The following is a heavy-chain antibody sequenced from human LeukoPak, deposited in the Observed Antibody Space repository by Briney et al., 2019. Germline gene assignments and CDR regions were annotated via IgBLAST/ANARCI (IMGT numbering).Heavy chain of an antibody. Sequence: GGSLRLSCAVSGFSFSDYYMSWIRQTPGKGLEWVSYISSFSTYTNYADPVKGRFTISRDNAKNSLHLQMNSLRDEDTAVYYCARGSSNWYFDLWGRGTLVTVSS. CDR3: ARGSSNWYFDL. CDR1: GFSFSDYY. J-gene: IGHJ2*01. D-gene: IGHD2-15*01. CDR2: ISSFSTYT. V-gene: IGHV3-11*06.